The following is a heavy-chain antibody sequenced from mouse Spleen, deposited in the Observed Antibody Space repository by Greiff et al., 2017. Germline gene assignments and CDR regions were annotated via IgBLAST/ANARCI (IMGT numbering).Heavy chain of an antibody. J-gene: IGHJ1*01. Sequence: EVKLVESGGGLVKPGGSLKLSCAASGFTFSDYYMYWVRQTLEKRLEWVATISDGGSYTYYPDSVKGRFTISRDNAKNNLYLQMSSLKSEDTAMYYCASNYGPSYWYFDVWGAGTTVTVSS. CDR1: GFTFSDYY. CDR2: ISDGGSYT. CDR3: ASNYGPSYWYFDV. V-gene: IGHV5-4*02. D-gene: IGHD1-1*02.